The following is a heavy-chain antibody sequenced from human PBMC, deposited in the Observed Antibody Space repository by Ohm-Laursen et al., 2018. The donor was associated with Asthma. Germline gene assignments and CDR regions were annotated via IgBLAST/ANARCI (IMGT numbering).Heavy chain of an antibody. CDR3: AVSIYAYGEGAY. J-gene: IGHJ4*02. V-gene: IGHV3-21*01. CDR2: ISTASSFI. D-gene: IGHD3-10*01. CDR1: GYTFSRYS. Sequence: SLRLSCTASGYTFSRYSIHWVRQIPGKGLEWVASISTASSFIYYADSARGRFTTSRDNAKNSVYLQMNSLRAEDTALYYCAVSIYAYGEGAYWGQGTLVTVSS.